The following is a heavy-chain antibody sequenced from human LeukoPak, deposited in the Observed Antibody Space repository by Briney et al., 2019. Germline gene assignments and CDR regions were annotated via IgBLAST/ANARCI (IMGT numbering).Heavy chain of an antibody. V-gene: IGHV3-74*01. CDR3: ARKKITMVRGAPLFDY. CDR1: GFTFSSYW. J-gene: IGHJ4*02. Sequence: GGSLRLSCAASGFTFSSYWMHWVRQAPGKGLLWVSRINSDGSSTSYADSVKGRFTISRDNAKNTLYLQMNSLRAEDTAVYYCARKKITMVRGAPLFDYWGQGTLVTVSS. D-gene: IGHD3-10*01. CDR2: INSDGSST.